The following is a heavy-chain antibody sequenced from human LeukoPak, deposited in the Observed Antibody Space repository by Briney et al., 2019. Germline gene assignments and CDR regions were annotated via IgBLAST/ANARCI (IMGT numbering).Heavy chain of an antibody. CDR2: IYHSGNT. CDR3: ARVIGGYCSSTSCYALDV. D-gene: IGHD2-2*01. J-gene: IGHJ6*04. Sequence: SETLSLTCAVSGYSISSGYYWGWIRQPPGTGLEWIGSIYHSGNTYYHPSLKSRVTISVDTSKNQFSLRLSSVTAADTAVYYCARVIGGYCSSTSCYALDVWGKGTTVTVSS. V-gene: IGHV4-38-2*01. CDR1: GYSISSGYY.